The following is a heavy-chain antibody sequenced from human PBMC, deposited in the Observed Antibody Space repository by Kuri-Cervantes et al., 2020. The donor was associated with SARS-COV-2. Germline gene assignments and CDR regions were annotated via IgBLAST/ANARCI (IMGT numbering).Heavy chain of an antibody. D-gene: IGHD3-10*01. CDR1: GYTFTSYG. CDR2: MNPNSGNT. CDR3: ARAGREGLLWFGDSYYYYYMDV. V-gene: IGHV1-8*02. Sequence: ASVKVSCKASGYTFTSYGISWVRQAPGQGLEWMGWMNPNSGNTGYAQKFQGRVTMTRNTSISTAYMELSSLRSEDTAVYYCARAGREGLLWFGDSYYYYYMDVWGKGTTVTVSS. J-gene: IGHJ6*03.